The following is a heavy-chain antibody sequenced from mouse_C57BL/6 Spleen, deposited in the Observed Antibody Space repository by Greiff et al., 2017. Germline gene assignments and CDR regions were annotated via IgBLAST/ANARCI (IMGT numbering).Heavy chain of an antibody. V-gene: IGHV5-4*03. CDR3: ASELLHYYGSSYFDY. CDR1: GFTFSSYA. CDR2: ISDGGSYT. J-gene: IGHJ2*01. D-gene: IGHD1-1*01. Sequence: DVKLVESGGGLVKPGGSLKLSCAASGFTFSSYAMSWVRQTPEKRLEWVATISDGGSYTCYPDNVKGRFTISRDNAKNNLYLQMSHLKSEDTAMYYCASELLHYYGSSYFDYWGQGTTLTVSS.